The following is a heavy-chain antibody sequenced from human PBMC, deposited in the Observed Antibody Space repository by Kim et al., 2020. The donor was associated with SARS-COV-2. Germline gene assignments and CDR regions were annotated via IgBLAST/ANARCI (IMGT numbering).Heavy chain of an antibody. Sequence: SETLSLTCTVSGGSISSGDYYWSWIRQPPGKGLEWIGYIYYSGSTYYNPSLKSRVTISVDTSKNQFSLKLSSVTAADTAVYYCARATTRPENWFDPWGQGTLVTVSS. CDR2: IYYSGST. CDR1: GGSISSGDYY. CDR3: ARATTRPENWFDP. D-gene: IGHD1-1*01. V-gene: IGHV4-30-4*01. J-gene: IGHJ5*02.